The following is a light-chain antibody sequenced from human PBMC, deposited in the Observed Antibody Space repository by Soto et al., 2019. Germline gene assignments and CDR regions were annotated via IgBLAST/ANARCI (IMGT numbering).Light chain of an antibody. CDR1: NIGSKS. CDR3: QVCDSSSDHVV. CDR2: YDS. V-gene: IGLV3-21*04. Sequence: SYELTQPPSVSVAPGKTARSTCGGNNIGSKSVHWYQQKPGQAPVLVIYYDSDRPSGIPERFSGSNSGNTATLTISRVEAGDEADYYCQVCDSSSDHVVFGGGTKLTVL. J-gene: IGLJ2*01.